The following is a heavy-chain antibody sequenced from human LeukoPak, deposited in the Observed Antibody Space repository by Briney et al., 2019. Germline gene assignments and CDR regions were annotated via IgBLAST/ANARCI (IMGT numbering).Heavy chain of an antibody. D-gene: IGHD6-13*01. CDR3: AKAPCEGIRRFDP. V-gene: IGHV3-23*01. J-gene: IGHJ5*02. CDR1: GFTLSSSG. Sequence: PGESLRLSCAASGFTLSSSGMSWVRQAPGKGLEWVSGINGDGSTTYYADSVKGRFTISRDNSKNTLYLQMNSLRAEDTAVYYCAKAPCEGIRRFDPWGQGTLVTVSS. CDR2: INGDGSTT.